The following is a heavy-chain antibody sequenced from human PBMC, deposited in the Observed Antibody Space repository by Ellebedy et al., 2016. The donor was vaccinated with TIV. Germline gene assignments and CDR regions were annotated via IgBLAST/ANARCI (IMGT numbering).Heavy chain of an antibody. CDR2: IYPGDDDT. V-gene: IGHV5-51*01. Sequence: GESLKISCQGSGYRFTSYWIGWVRQMPGKGLEWMGIIYPGDDDTRYSPSFQGQVTISADKSSSTAYLQWSSLKASDTAMYYCATHYDGGGHDGFDIWGQGTTVIVSS. CDR3: ATHYDGGGHDGFDI. CDR1: GYRFTSYW. J-gene: IGHJ3*02. D-gene: IGHD3-10*01.